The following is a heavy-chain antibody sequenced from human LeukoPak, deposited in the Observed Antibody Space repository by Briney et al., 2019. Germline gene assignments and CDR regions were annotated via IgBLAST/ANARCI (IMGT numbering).Heavy chain of an antibody. Sequence: PGGSLRLSCAASGFTFSDYYMSWIRQAPGQGLEWIAYMSGSGIIIYYADSVKGRFTVSRDNAKRLLHLQMSGLRADDTAVYYCARESSVGAAGDYFDYWGQGSLVAVSS. CDR1: GFTFSDYY. CDR2: MSGSGIII. V-gene: IGHV3-11*01. CDR3: ARESSVGAAGDYFDY. D-gene: IGHD1-26*01. J-gene: IGHJ4*02.